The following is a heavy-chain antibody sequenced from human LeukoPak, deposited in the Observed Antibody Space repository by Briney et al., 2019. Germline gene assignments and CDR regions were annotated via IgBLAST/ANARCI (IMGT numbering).Heavy chain of an antibody. J-gene: IGHJ1*01. Sequence: GGSLRLSCAASGFTFSSYAMSWVRQAPGKGLEWVSAISGSGGSIYYADSVKGRFTISRDNSKNTLYLQMNSLRAEDTAVYYCAKGRNYYDSRGDFQHWGQGTLVTVSS. CDR3: AKGRNYYDSRGDFQH. CDR2: ISGSGGSI. V-gene: IGHV3-23*01. D-gene: IGHD3-22*01. CDR1: GFTFSSYA.